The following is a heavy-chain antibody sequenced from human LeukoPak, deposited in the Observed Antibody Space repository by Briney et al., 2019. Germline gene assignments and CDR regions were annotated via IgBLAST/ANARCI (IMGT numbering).Heavy chain of an antibody. V-gene: IGHV1-46*01. CDR3: ARDKSGTTQGDSDY. J-gene: IGHJ4*02. CDR2: IDPSGGST. Sequence: GASVKVSCKASGYTFTRYYMHWVRQAPGQGLEWMGIIDPSGGSTSYAQKFQGRVTMTRDTSTGTVYMDLSSLRSEDTAVYYCARDKSGTTQGDSDYWGQGTLVTVSS. D-gene: IGHD1-1*01. CDR1: GYTFTRYY.